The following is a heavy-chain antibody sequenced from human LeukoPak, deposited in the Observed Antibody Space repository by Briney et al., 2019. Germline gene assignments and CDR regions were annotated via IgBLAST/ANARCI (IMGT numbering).Heavy chain of an antibody. Sequence: SETLSLTCTVSGYSISSGYYWGWIRQPPGKGLEWIGSIYHSGSTYYNPSLKSRVTISVDTSKNQFSLKLSSVTAADTAVYYCARFQRGYYYDSSGYAWGQGTLVTVSS. V-gene: IGHV4-38-2*02. J-gene: IGHJ5*02. CDR2: IYHSGST. CDR1: GYSISSGYY. CDR3: ARFQRGYYYDSSGYA. D-gene: IGHD3-22*01.